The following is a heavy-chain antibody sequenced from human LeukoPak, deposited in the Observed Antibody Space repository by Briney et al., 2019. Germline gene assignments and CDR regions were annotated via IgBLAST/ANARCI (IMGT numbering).Heavy chain of an antibody. D-gene: IGHD2-2*01. Sequence: ASVKVSCKASGGTFSSYAISWVRQAPGQGLEWMGRINPNSGGTNYAQKFQGRVTMTRDTSISTAYMELSRLRADDTAVYYCATPGYCSSTSCSNWFGPWGQGTLVTVSS. V-gene: IGHV1-2*06. CDR3: ATPGYCSSTSCSNWFGP. CDR1: GGTFSSYA. CDR2: INPNSGGT. J-gene: IGHJ5*02.